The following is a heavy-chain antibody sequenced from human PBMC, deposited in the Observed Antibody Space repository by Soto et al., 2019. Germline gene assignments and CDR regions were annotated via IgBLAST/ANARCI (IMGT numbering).Heavy chain of an antibody. CDR2: IYSGGST. D-gene: IGHD6-13*01. J-gene: IGHJ3*02. V-gene: IGHV3-53*01. Sequence: GGSLRLSCAASGFTVSSNYMSWVRQAPGKGLEWVSVIYSGGSTYYADSVKGRFTISRDNSKNTLYLQMNSLRAEDTAVYYCARVPIAAAVNDAFDIWGQGTMVTVSS. CDR1: GFTVSSNY. CDR3: ARVPIAAAVNDAFDI.